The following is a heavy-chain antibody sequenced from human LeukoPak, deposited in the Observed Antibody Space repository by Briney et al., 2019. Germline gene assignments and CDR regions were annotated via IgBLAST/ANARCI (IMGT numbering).Heavy chain of an antibody. CDR2: ISAYNGNT. CDR3: ARDCRGYSYGCDDAFDI. J-gene: IGHJ3*02. Sequence: GASVKVSCKASGYTFTSYGISWVRQAPGQGLEWMGWISAYNGNTNYAQKLQGGVTMTTDTSTSTAYMELRSLRSDDTAVYYCARDCRGYSYGCDDAFDIWGQGTMVTVSS. CDR1: GYTFTSYG. D-gene: IGHD5-18*01. V-gene: IGHV1-18*04.